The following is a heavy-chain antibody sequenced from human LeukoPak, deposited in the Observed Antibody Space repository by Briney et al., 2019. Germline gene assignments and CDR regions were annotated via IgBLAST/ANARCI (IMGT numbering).Heavy chain of an antibody. CDR2: IYYSGST. J-gene: IGHJ4*02. CDR3: ARVRRSITMVRGVIYYFDY. D-gene: IGHD3-10*01. Sequence: PSETLSLTCTVSGGSISSYYWSWIRQPPGKGLEWIGYIYYSGSTNYNPSLKSRVTISVDTSKNQFSLKLSSVTAADTAVYYCARVRRSITMVRGVIYYFDYWGQGTLVTVSS. V-gene: IGHV4-59*12. CDR1: GGSISSYY.